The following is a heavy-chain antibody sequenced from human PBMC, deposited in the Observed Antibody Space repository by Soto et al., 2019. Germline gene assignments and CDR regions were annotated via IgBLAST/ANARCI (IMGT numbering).Heavy chain of an antibody. V-gene: IGHV1-18*04. CDR3: ARGAAAGTNYYYYGMDV. CDR1: GYTFTSYG. Sequence: PGASVKVSCKASGYTFTSYGISWVRQAPGQGLEWMGWISAYNGNTNYAQKLQGRVTMTTDTSTSTAYMELRSLRSDDTAVYYCARGAAAGTNYYYYGMDVWGQGTTVTVSS. CDR2: ISAYNGNT. J-gene: IGHJ6*02. D-gene: IGHD6-13*01.